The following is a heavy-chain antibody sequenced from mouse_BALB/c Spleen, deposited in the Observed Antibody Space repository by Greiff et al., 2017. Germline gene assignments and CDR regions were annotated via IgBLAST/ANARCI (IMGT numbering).Heavy chain of an antibody. CDR1: GFSLTGYG. CDR3: ARANGPYYFDY. V-gene: IGHV2-6-7*02. CDR2: IWGDGST. J-gene: IGHJ2*01. D-gene: IGHD4-1*01. Sequence: VQLQESGPGLVAPSQSLSITCTVSGFSLTGYGVNWVRQPPGKGLEWLGMIWGDGSTDYNSALKSRLSISKDNSKSQVFLKMNSLQTDDTARYYCARANGPYYFDYWGQGTTLTVSS.